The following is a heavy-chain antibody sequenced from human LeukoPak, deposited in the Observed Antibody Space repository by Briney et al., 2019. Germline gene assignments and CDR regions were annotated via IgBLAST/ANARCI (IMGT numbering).Heavy chain of an antibody. J-gene: IGHJ4*02. CDR3: ARDISPEYGGNSRLGDYFDY. CDR1: GFTFSSYW. Sequence: PGGSLRLSCAASGFTFSSYWMSWVRQAPGKGLEWVANIKRDGSEKYYVDSVKGRFTISRDNSKNTLYLQMNSLRAEDTAVYYCARDISPEYGGNSRLGDYFDYWGQGTLVTVSS. CDR2: IKRDGSEK. D-gene: IGHD4-23*01. V-gene: IGHV3-7*01.